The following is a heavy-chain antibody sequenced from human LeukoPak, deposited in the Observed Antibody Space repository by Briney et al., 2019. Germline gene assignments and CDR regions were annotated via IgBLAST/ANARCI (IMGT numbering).Heavy chain of an antibody. CDR1: NGSISINSYY. D-gene: IGHD7-27*01. CDR2: IYYSGST. V-gene: IGHV4-39*01. Sequence: SETLSLTCTVSNGSISINSYYWGWIRQPPGTGLEWIGSIYYSGSTYYNPSLKSRVTISVDTSKNQFSLKLSSVTAADTAVYYCARRYRAATGVVDYWGQGTLVTVSS. J-gene: IGHJ4*02. CDR3: ARRYRAATGVVDY.